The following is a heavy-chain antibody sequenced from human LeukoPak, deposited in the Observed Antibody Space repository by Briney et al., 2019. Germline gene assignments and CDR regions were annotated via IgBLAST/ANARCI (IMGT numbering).Heavy chain of an antibody. J-gene: IGHJ6*02. D-gene: IGHD3-22*01. Sequence: GGSLRLSCAASGFTFDDYAMHWVRHTPGKGLEWVSGITWNRDNIGYGDSVKGRFTISRDNVKNVLYLQMNSLRPEDTALYYCAKDLSSAITSALVLDVWGQGTTVIVS. CDR3: AKDLSSAITSALVLDV. CDR2: ITWNRDNI. V-gene: IGHV3-9*01. CDR1: GFTFDDYA.